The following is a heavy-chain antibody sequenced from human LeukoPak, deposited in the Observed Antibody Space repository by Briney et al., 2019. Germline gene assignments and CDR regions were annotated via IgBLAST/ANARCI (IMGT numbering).Heavy chain of an antibody. CDR2: ISGSGGST. D-gene: IGHD6-25*01. V-gene: IGHV3-23*01. J-gene: IGHJ4*02. Sequence: GGALRLSCAASGFAFSDFGMHWVRQAPGKGLEWVSAISGSGGSTYYADSVKGRFTISRDNSKNTLYLQMNSLRAEDTAVYYCAKDPGYSSGLSDYWGQGTLVTVSS. CDR1: GFAFSDFG. CDR3: AKDPGYSSGLSDY.